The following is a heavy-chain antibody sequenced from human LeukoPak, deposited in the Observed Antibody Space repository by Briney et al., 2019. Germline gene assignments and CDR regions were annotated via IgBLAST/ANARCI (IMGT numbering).Heavy chain of an antibody. Sequence: SVKVSCKVSGYTLTELSMHWVRQAPGQGLEWMGRIIPILGIANYAQKFQGRVTITADKSTSTAYMELSSLRSEDTAVYYCARDPNYYDSSGYSDYWGQGTLVTVSS. CDR1: GYTLTELS. CDR2: IIPILGIA. V-gene: IGHV1-69*04. J-gene: IGHJ4*02. D-gene: IGHD3-22*01. CDR3: ARDPNYYDSSGYSDY.